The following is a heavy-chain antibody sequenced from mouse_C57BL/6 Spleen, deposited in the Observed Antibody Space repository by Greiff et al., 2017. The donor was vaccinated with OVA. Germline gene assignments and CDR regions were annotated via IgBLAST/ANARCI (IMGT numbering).Heavy chain of an antibody. J-gene: IGHJ2*01. CDR2: ILPGSGST. V-gene: IGHV1-9*01. D-gene: IGHD4-1*01. CDR3: ARRLTGFHY. Sequence: VQLQESGAELMKPGASVKLSCKATGYTFTGYWIEWVKQRPGHGLEWIGEILPGSGSTHYNEKFKGKSTFTADTSSNTAYMQLSSLTTEDSAIYYCARRLTGFHYWGQGTTLTVSS. CDR1: GYTFTGYW.